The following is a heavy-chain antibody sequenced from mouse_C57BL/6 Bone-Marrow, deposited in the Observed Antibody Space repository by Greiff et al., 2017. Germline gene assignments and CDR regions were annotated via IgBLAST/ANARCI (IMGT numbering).Heavy chain of an antibody. J-gene: IGHJ1*03. CDR3: ARRGGGRDWYFDV. V-gene: IGHV5-6*02. Sequence: DVMLVESGGDLVKPGGSLKLSCAASGFTFSSYGMSWVRQTPDKRLEWVATISIGGSYTYYPDSVKGRFTISRDNAKNTLYLQMSSLTSEDAAMYYCARRGGGRDWYFDVWGTGTAVTVSA. CDR2: ISIGGSYT. CDR1: GFTFSSYG.